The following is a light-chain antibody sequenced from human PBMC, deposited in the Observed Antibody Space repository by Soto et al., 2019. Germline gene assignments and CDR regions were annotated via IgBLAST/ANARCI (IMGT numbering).Light chain of an antibody. J-gene: IGKJ5*01. CDR2: GTS. CDR3: QHYNNWPIT. Sequence: EMVMTQSPASGSVSPWESVAPCCMASQSVASNLAWYQQKPGQAPRLLIYGTSTRATGVPDRFSGSGSGTDFTLTISSLQAADFAVYHCQHYNNWPITFGQGTRLEIK. V-gene: IGKV3-15*01. CDR1: QSVASN.